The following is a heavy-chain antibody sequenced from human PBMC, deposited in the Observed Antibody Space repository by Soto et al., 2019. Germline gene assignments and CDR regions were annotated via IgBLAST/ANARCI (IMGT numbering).Heavy chain of an antibody. CDR2: INHSGST. CDR3: ARGPRRNVLMVYAIPTNWFDP. V-gene: IGHV4-34*01. Sequence: SETLSLTCAVYGGSFSGYYWSWIRQPPGKGLEWIGEINHSGSTNYNPSLKSRVTISVDTSKNQFSLKLSSVTAADTAVYYCARGPRRNVLMVYAIPTNWFDPWGQGTLVT. CDR1: GGSFSGYY. D-gene: IGHD2-8*01. J-gene: IGHJ5*02.